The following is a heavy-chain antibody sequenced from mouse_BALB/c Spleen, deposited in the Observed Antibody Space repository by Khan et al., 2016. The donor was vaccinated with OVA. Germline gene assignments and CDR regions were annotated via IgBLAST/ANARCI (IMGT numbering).Heavy chain of an antibody. V-gene: IGHV14-3*02. Sequence: EVQLQESGAELVKSGASVKLSCTASGFNIKDTYLHWVKQRPEQGLEWIGRIDPANGNTTYDPKFQGKATITTDTSSNTAYLQLSSLTSEDTAVYYCARNEGYDVDYWGQGTTLTVSS. CDR1: GFNIKDTY. CDR3: ARNEGYDVDY. CDR2: IDPANGNT. D-gene: IGHD2-2*01. J-gene: IGHJ2*01.